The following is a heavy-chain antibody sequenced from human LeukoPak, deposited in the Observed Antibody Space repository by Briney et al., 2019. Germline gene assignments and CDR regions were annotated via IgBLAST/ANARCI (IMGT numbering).Heavy chain of an antibody. J-gene: IGHJ6*02. Sequence: PSETLSLTCAVYAGSFSGYYWSWIRQPPGKGLEWIGEINHSGSTNYNPSLKSRVTISVDTSKNQCSLKLSSVTAADTAVYYCARVVVTIYYYYGMDVWGQGTTVTVSS. CDR3: ARVVVTIYYYYGMDV. V-gene: IGHV4-34*01. CDR2: INHSGST. CDR1: AGSFSGYY. D-gene: IGHD5-24*01.